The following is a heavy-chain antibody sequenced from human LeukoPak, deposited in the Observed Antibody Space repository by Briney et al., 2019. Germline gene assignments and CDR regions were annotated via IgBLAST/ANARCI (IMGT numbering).Heavy chain of an antibody. CDR3: AKDHLLLWFGELF. V-gene: IGHV3-23*01. CDR1: GFTFSSYA. CDR2: ISGSGGST. Sequence: PGGPLRLSCAASGFTFSSYAMSWVRQAPGKGLEWVSAISGSGGSTYYADSVKGRFTISRDNSKNTLYLQMNSLRAEDTAVYYCAKDHLLLWFGELFRGQGTLVTVSS. J-gene: IGHJ4*02. D-gene: IGHD3-10*01.